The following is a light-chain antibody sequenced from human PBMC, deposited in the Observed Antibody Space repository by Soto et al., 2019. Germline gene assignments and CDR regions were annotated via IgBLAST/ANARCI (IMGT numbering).Light chain of an antibody. Sequence: EIVLTQSPGTLSLSPGERATFSCRASQSVSSNYLAWYQQKPGQAPRLLIYGGSRRATGIPDRFSGSGSGTVFTLTINRLEPDDFAVYYCQQFGSSGTFGQGTKVEIK. CDR1: QSVSSNY. V-gene: IGKV3-20*01. CDR3: QQFGSSGT. J-gene: IGKJ1*01. CDR2: GGS.